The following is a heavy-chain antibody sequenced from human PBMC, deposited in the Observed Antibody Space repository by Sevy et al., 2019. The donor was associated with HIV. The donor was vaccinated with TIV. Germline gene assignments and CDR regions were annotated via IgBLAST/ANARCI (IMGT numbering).Heavy chain of an antibody. CDR2: ISSSSSTI. CDR1: GFTFGSYS. D-gene: IGHD3-9*01. V-gene: IGHV3-48*01. J-gene: IGHJ3*02. Sequence: GGSLRLSCAASGFTFGSYSMNWVRQAPGKGLEWVSYISSSSSTIYYADSVKGRFTISRDNAKNSLYLQMNSLRAEDTAVYYCARDLYYDILTGYMSRGAFDIWGQGTMVTVSS. CDR3: ARDLYYDILTGYMSRGAFDI.